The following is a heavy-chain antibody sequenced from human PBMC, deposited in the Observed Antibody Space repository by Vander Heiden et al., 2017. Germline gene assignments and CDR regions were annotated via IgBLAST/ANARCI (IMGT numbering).Heavy chain of an antibody. J-gene: IGHJ4*02. Sequence: QVQLLESGPGLVKPSETLSPTCTVPGRPVGSGSYYWSWIRQPPGKGLEWIGYIYYSGSTNYNPSLKSRVTISVDTSKNQFSLKLSSVTAADTAVYYCAREGGGYTDPFDYWGQGTLVTVSS. CDR1: GRPVGSGSYY. D-gene: IGHD3-16*01. V-gene: IGHV4-61*01. CDR3: AREGGGYTDPFDY. CDR2: IYYSGST.